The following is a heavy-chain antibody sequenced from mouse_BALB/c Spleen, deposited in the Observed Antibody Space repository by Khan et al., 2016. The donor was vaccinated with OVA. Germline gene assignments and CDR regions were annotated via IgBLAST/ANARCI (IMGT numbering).Heavy chain of an antibody. J-gene: IGHJ3*01. CDR2: ISPGSGDT. CDR1: GYTFTDFY. D-gene: IGHD1-2*01. V-gene: IGHV1-77*01. Sequence: QVQLQQSGAELARPGASVTLSCKASGYTFTDFYINWVKQRTGQGLEWIGEISPGSGDTFYNERFKDKATLTADKSSNTAYMQLSSLTSEASAVYFCARRNYFGYTFAYWGQGTLVTVSA. CDR3: ARRNYFGYTFAY.